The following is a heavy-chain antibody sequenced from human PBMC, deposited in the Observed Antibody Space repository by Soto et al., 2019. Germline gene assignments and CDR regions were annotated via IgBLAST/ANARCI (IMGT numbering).Heavy chain of an antibody. CDR3: ARESYSSSWYPNLSCDY. D-gene: IGHD6-13*01. J-gene: IGHJ4*02. CDR2: ISAYNGNT. Sequence: SVKVSCKASGYTFTSYGISWVRQAPGQGLEWMGWISAYNGNTNYAQKLQGRVTMTTDTSTSTAYMELRSLRSDDTAVYYCARESYSSSWYPNLSCDYWGQGPLVTVS. V-gene: IGHV1-18*01. CDR1: GYTFTSYG.